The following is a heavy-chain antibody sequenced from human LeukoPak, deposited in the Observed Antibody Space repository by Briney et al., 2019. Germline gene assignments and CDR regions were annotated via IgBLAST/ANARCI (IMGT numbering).Heavy chain of an antibody. J-gene: IGHJ4*02. V-gene: IGHV3-20*04. Sequence: GGSLRLSCAASGFTFADYAMHWVRQAPGNGLEWVSSINCNGGSTVYVDSVMGRLTISRDNAKNSLYLQMNGLRAEDTALYYCAREGIQWLAFDYWGQGTLVTVSS. CDR3: AREGIQWLAFDY. CDR1: GFTFADYA. D-gene: IGHD6-19*01. CDR2: INCNGGST.